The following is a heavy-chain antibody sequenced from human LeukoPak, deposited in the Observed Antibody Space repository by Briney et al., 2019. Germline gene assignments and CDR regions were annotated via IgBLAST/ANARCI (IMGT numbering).Heavy chain of an antibody. V-gene: IGHV1-8*01. J-gene: IGHJ5*01. CDR2: VNPNNGHT. D-gene: IGHD3-16*01. Sequence: PVASVKVSCKTSGYTFTSYDIHWVRQATGQGREWLGSVNPNNGHTGYTQKFQGRVTVTRDTSINTAFLELTSLRSEDTAVYYCARDLGRNWFDSWGQGTLVIVSS. CDR3: ARDLGRNWFDS. CDR1: GYTFTSYD.